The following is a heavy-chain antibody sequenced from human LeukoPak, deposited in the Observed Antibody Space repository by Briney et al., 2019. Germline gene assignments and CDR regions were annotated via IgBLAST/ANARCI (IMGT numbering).Heavy chain of an antibody. D-gene: IGHD3-3*01. CDR1: GYTFTSYA. J-gene: IGHJ6*02. CDR3: ARGSGVRYDFWSGYPLNYYYYYGMDV. Sequence: ASVKVSCKASGYTFTSYAMNWVRQAPGQGLEWMGWINTNTGNPTYAQGFTGRFVFSLDTSVSTAYLQISSLKAEDTAVYYCARGSGVRYDFWSGYPLNYYYYYGMDVWGQGTTVTVSS. CDR2: INTNTGNP. V-gene: IGHV7-4-1*02.